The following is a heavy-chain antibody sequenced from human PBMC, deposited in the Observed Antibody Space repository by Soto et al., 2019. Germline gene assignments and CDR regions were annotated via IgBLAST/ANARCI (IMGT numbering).Heavy chain of an antibody. CDR2: IQSGGST. CDR1: GFTVSSKY. V-gene: IGHV3-66*01. CDR3: ARDDGHCSGGRCYGVPMDV. D-gene: IGHD2-15*01. J-gene: IGHJ6*03. Sequence: ELQLVESGGGLVQPGGSLRLSCAASGFTVSSKYMSWVRQAPGKGLEWVSLIQSGGSTLYADSVKGRFTISRDNSKNTLYLQMNSLRVDDTAVYYCARDDGHCSGGRCYGVPMDVWVKGTTVTVSS.